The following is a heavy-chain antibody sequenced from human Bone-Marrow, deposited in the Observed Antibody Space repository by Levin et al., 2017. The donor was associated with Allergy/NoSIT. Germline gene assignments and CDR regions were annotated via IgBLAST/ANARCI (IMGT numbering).Heavy chain of an antibody. Sequence: SETLSLTCAVYGGSFSGYYWSWIRQPPGKGLEWIGEINHSGSTNYNPSLKSRVTISVDTSKNQFSLKLSSVTAADTAVYYCARGGSCSLVVRDGHWFDPWGQGTLVTVSS. CDR1: GGSFSGYY. CDR2: INHSGST. CDR3: ARGGSCSLVVRDGHWFDP. V-gene: IGHV4-34*01. D-gene: IGHD3-10*01. J-gene: IGHJ5*02.